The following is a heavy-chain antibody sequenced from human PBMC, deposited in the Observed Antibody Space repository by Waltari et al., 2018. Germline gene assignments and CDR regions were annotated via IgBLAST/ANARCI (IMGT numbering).Heavy chain of an antibody. D-gene: IGHD3-3*01. CDR1: GTTFTGYA. CDR2: LNAGNGNT. J-gene: IGHJ3*02. V-gene: IGHV1-3*03. CDR3: AMTYDFWSGYRAFDI. Sequence: HVQLVQSGAGVKKPWASVKVSCKASGTTFTGYAIHWVRQAPGQRLEWMGWLNAGNGNTKYSQEFQGRVTITRDTSASTAYMELSSLRSEDMAVYYCAMTYDFWSGYRAFDIWGQGTMVTVSS.